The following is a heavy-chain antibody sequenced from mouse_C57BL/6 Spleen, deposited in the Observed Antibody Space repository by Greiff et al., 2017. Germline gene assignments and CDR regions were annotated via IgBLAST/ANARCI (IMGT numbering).Heavy chain of an antibody. CDR1: GYTFTSYW. V-gene: IGHV1-59*01. Sequence: QVQLQQPGAELVRPGTSVKLSCKASGYTFTSYWMHWVKQRPGQGLEWIGVIDPSDSYTNYNQKFKGKATLTVDTSSSTAYMQLSSLTSEDSAVYYCAKVHDGYYAMDYWGQGTSVTVSS. J-gene: IGHJ4*01. CDR2: IDPSDSYT. CDR3: AKVHDGYYAMDY. D-gene: IGHD2-12*01.